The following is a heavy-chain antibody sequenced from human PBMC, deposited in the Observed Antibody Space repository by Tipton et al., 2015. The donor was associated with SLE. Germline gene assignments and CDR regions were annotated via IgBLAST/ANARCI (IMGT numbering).Heavy chain of an antibody. V-gene: IGHV3-30*02. Sequence: SLRLSCAASGFTFSSYGMHWVRQAPGKGLEWVAFIRYDGSNKYYADSVKGRFTISRDNAKNSLYLQMNSLRAEDTAVYYCARDRRFRYDSNGEFDYWGQGTLVSVS. J-gene: IGHJ4*02. CDR2: IRYDGSNK. CDR3: ARDRRFRYDSNGEFDY. CDR1: GFTFSSYG. D-gene: IGHD3-22*01.